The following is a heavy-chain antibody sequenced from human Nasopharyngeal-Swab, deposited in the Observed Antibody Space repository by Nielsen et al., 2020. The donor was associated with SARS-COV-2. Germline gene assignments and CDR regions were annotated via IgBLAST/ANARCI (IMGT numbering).Heavy chain of an antibody. J-gene: IGHJ5*02. Sequence: WVRQAPGQGLEWMGGIIPIFGTANYAQKFQGRVTITADESTSTAYMELSSLRSEDTAVYYCARGKSDIVVVPAAHRGLFDPWGQGTLVTVSS. V-gene: IGHV1-69*01. CDR3: ARGKSDIVVVPAAHRGLFDP. D-gene: IGHD2-2*01. CDR2: IIPIFGTA.